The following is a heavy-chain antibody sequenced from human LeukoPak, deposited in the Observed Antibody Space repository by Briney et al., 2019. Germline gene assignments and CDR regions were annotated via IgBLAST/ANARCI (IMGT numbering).Heavy chain of an antibody. CDR3: ARGRSGWSHFDY. CDR2: IYYSGST. J-gene: IGHJ4*02. Sequence: SETLSLTCTVSGGSISSYYWSWIRQPPGKGLEWIGYIYYSGSTNYNPSLKSRVTISVDTSKNQFSLKLSPVTAADTAVYYCARGRSGWSHFDYWGQGTLVTVSS. D-gene: IGHD6-19*01. V-gene: IGHV4-59*01. CDR1: GGSISSYY.